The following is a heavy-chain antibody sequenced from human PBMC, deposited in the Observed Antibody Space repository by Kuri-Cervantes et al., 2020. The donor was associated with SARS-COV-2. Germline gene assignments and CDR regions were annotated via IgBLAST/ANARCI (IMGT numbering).Heavy chain of an antibody. Sequence: GESLKISCAASGFTFSTYGVHWVRQAPGKGLEWVAVISYDGSNKYYADSVKGRFTISRDNSKNTLYLQMNSLRAEDTAVYYCARAYCSSTSCQLDYWGQGTLVTVSS. D-gene: IGHD2-2*01. CDR3: ARAYCSSTSCQLDY. J-gene: IGHJ4*02. CDR1: GFTFSTYG. V-gene: IGHV3-30*03. CDR2: ISYDGSNK.